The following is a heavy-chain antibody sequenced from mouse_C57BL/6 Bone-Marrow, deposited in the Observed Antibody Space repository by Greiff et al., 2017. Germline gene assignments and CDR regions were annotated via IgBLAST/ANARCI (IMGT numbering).Heavy chain of an antibody. J-gene: IGHJ4*01. D-gene: IGHD1-1*01. Sequence: VQLQQSGAELVRPGASVKLSCTASGFNIKDDYMHWVKQRPEQGLEWIGWIDPENGDTEYASKFQGKATITADTSSNTASLQLSSLTSEDTAGYYCTTDYYGSSYRGYYAMDYWGQGTSVTVSS. V-gene: IGHV14-4*01. CDR1: GFNIKDDY. CDR3: TTDYYGSSYRGYYAMDY. CDR2: IDPENGDT.